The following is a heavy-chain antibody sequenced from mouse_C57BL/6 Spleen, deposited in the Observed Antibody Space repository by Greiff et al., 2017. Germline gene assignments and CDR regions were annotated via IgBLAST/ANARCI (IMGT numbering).Heavy chain of an antibody. D-gene: IGHD2-4*01. CDR2: ISDGGSYT. CDR3: ARDWLGDYDYDVDYAMDY. Sequence: EVQGVESGGGLVKPGGSLKLSCAASGFTFSSYAMSWVRQTPEKRLEWVATISDGGSYTYYPDNVKGRFTISRDTAKNNLYLQRSHLKSEDTAMYYGARDWLGDYDYDVDYAMDYWGQGTSVTVSS. V-gene: IGHV5-4*01. J-gene: IGHJ4*01. CDR1: GFTFSSYA.